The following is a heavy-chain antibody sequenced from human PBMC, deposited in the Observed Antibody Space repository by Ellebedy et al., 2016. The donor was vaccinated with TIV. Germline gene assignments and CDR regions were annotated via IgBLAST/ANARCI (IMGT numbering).Heavy chain of an antibody. CDR3: ARRGRFDP. J-gene: IGHJ5*02. CDR1: GGTFSSYA. D-gene: IGHD3-16*01. CDR2: IIPIFGTA. V-gene: IGHV1-69*05. Sequence: ASVKVSXKASGGTFSSYAISWVRQAPGQGLEWMGGIIPIFGTANYAQKFQGRVAMTRNTSINTAYMELSILRSEDTAVYYCARRGRFDPWGQGTLVTVSS.